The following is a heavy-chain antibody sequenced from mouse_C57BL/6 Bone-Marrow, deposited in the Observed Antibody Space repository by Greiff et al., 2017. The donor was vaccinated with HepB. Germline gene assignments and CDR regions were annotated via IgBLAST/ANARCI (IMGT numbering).Heavy chain of an antibody. Sequence: QVQLQQSGAELVRPGTSVKLSCKASGYTFTSYWMHWVKQRPGQGLEWIGVIDPSDSYTNYNQKFKGKATLTVDTSSSTAYMQLSSLTSEDSAVYYCAPHYGSSTGFAYWGQGTLVTVSA. D-gene: IGHD1-1*01. CDR2: IDPSDSYT. V-gene: IGHV1-59*01. CDR1: GYTFTSYW. J-gene: IGHJ3*01. CDR3: APHYGSSTGFAY.